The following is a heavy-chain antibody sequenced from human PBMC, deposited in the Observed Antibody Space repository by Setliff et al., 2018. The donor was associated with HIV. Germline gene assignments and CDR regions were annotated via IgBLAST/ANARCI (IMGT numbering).Heavy chain of an antibody. J-gene: IGHJ4*02. CDR3: ARDFCGSSCSSGYGYFDH. Sequence: ASVKVSCKASGYTFTSHVIHWVRQAPGQGLEWMGWINPNSGGTDYAQKFQGRVTMTRDTSISTAYMELSRLRSDDTAVYYCARDFCGSSCSSGYGYFDHWGQGTLVTVSS. CDR2: INPNSGGT. CDR1: GYTFTSHV. D-gene: IGHD2-15*01. V-gene: IGHV1-2*02.